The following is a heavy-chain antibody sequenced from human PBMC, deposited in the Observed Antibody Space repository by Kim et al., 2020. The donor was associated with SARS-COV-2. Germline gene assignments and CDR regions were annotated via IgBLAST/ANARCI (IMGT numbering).Heavy chain of an antibody. V-gene: IGHV3-64D*06. CDR3: VKSQGEN. D-gene: IGHD1-26*01. Sequence: GGSLRLSCSASGFTFTTSSIYWVRRAPGSGLEYVSAVSPDGGKKFYADSVKGRFTISRDNSKNTVYLQMSNVRAEDAAVYYCVKSQGENWGQGTQVTVSS. CDR2: VSPDGGKK. J-gene: IGHJ4*02. CDR1: GFTFTTSS.